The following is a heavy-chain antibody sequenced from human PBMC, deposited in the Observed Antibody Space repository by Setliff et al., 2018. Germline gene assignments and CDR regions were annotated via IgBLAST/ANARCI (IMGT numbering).Heavy chain of an antibody. CDR1: GYSFTNYW. D-gene: IGHD3-3*01. J-gene: IGHJ3*02. CDR3: ARQAIFGSDAFDI. CDR2: IYPGDSDT. V-gene: IGHV5-51*01. Sequence: GESLTISCKGSGYSFTNYWIGWVRQMPGKGLEWMGIIYPGDSDTRYSPSFQGQVTISADKSISTAYLQWSSLKTSDTAMYYCARQAIFGSDAFDIWGQGTMVTVSS.